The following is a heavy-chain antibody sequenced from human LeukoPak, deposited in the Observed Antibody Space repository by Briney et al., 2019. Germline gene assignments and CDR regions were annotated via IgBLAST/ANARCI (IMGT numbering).Heavy chain of an antibody. CDR2: ISSSGSTI. J-gene: IGHJ4*02. CDR3: ARAHPDYYDSSADRGY. V-gene: IGHV3-48*03. CDR1: GFTFSSYE. Sequence: GGSLRLSCAASGFTFSSYEMNWVRQAPGKGLEWVSYISSSGSTIYYADSVKGRFTISRDNAKNSLYLQMNSLRAEDTAVYYCARAHPDYYDSSADRGYWGQGTLVTVSS. D-gene: IGHD3-22*01.